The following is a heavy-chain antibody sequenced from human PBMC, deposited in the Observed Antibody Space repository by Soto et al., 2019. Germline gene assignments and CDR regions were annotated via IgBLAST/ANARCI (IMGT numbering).Heavy chain of an antibody. CDR3: ARRYGSCFDY. J-gene: IGHJ4*02. D-gene: IGHD5-18*01. CDR2: IYYSGST. V-gene: IGHV4-39*01. Sequence: SETLSLTCTVSGDSISSSSYYWGWIRQPPGKGLEWIGSIYYSGSTDYNPSLKSRVTISVDTSKNQFSLKLTSVTAADTAVHYCARRYGSCFDYWGQGTTVTVSS. CDR1: GDSISSSSYY.